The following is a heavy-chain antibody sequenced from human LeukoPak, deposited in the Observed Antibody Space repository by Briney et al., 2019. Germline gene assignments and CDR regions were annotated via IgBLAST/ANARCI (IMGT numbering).Heavy chain of an antibody. CDR1: GYSFTSYW. Sequence: GASLKISCEGSGYSFTSYWIGWVRQMRGKGLEWMEIIYTGDSDTRYSPSFQGQVTISAAKSMSTAYLQSSSLKASDTAMYYCAWRNSSSSTHNYWGQGTLVTVSS. D-gene: IGHD6-6*01. J-gene: IGHJ4*02. V-gene: IGHV5-51*01. CDR2: IYTGDSDT. CDR3: AWRNSSSSTHNY.